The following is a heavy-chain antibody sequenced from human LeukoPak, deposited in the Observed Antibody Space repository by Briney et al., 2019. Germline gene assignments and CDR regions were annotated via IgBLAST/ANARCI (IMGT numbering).Heavy chain of an antibody. D-gene: IGHD5-12*01. J-gene: IGHJ4*02. CDR3: AGQGGIVATILFY. V-gene: IGHV1-69*05. CDR1: GGTFSINA. CDR2: IIPIFGTA. Sequence: SVKLSCKASGGTFSINAISWVRQAPGQGLEWMGGIIPIFGTANYAQKFQGRVTITTDESTSRAYMELSSLRSEDTAVYYCAGQGGIVATILFYWGQGTLVTVSS.